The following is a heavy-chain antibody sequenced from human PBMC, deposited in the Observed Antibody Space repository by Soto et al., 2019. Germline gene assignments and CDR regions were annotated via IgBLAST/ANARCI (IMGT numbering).Heavy chain of an antibody. CDR1: GYTFTSYG. CDR3: ARALPRRYYYYSSGYYYVFAY. CDR2: ISADNGNT. D-gene: IGHD3-22*01. V-gene: IGHV1-18*01. J-gene: IGHJ4*02. Sequence: QVQLVQSGAEVKKPGASVKVSCKASGYTFTSYGISWVRQAPGQGLEWMGWISADNGNTNYAQKLQGRVTMTTDTCTSTAYMELSSLGSDATAVYYCARALPRRYYYYSSGYYYVFAYWGQGTLVTVSS.